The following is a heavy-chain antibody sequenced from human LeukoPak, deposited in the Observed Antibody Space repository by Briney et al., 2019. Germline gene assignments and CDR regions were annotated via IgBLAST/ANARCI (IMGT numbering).Heavy chain of an antibody. J-gene: IGHJ4*02. CDR3: ARLDNWNGYYFDY. D-gene: IGHD1-20*01. CDR1: GGSISSSSHF. CDR2: IYYTGST. Sequence: SETLSLTCTVSGGSISSSSHFWGWIRQPPGKGLEWIGSIYYTGSTYHNSSLKGRLTISVDTSKNQFSLKLSSVTAADTALFYCARLDNWNGYYFDYWGQGTLVTVSS. V-gene: IGHV4-39*01.